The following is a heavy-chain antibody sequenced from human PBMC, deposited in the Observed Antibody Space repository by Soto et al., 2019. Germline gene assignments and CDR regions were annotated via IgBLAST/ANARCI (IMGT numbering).Heavy chain of an antibody. V-gene: IGHV4-39*01. J-gene: IGHJ4*02. Sequence: TSETLSLTCTVSGGSISSSSYYWGWIRQPPGKGLEWIGSIYYSGSTYYNPSLKSRVTISVDTSKNQFSLKLSSVTAADTAVYYCARFWDYFDYWGQGTLVTVSS. D-gene: IGHD3-16*01. CDR3: ARFWDYFDY. CDR1: GGSISSSSYY. CDR2: IYYSGST.